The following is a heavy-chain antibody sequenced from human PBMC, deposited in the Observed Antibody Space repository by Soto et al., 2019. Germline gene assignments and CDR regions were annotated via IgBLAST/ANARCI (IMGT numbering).Heavy chain of an antibody. CDR2: IYWDDDK. CDR1: GFSLSTSGVG. CDR3: AHYRTEGGYSSGWDLRPFDY. V-gene: IGHV2-5*02. Sequence: QITLKESGPTLVKPTQTLTLTCTFSGFSLSTSGVGVGWIRQPPGKALEWLALIYWDDDKRYSPSLKSRLTITKDTSKNQVVLTMTNMDPVDTAPYYCAHYRTEGGYSSGWDLRPFDYWGQGTLVTVSS. J-gene: IGHJ4*02. D-gene: IGHD6-19*01.